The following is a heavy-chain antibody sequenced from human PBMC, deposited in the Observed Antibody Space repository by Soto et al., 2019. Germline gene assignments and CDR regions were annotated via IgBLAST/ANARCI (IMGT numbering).Heavy chain of an antibody. D-gene: IGHD7-27*01. CDR2: IIPILGIA. J-gene: IGHJ5*02. CDR3: ARDSAGTVNWGFDP. V-gene: IGHV1-69*04. Sequence: ASVKVSCKASGGTFSSYTISWVRQAPGQGLEWMGRIIPILGIANYAQKFQGRVTITADKSTSTAYMELSSLRSEDTAVYYCARDSAGTVNWGFDPWGQGTLVTVSS. CDR1: GGTFSSYT.